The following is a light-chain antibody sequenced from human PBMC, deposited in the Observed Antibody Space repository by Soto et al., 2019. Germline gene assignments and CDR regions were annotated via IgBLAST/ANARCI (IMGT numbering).Light chain of an antibody. V-gene: IGLV2-14*03. J-gene: IGLJ3*02. CDR2: EVN. Sequence: QSALTQPASVSGSPGQSITISCTGTSSDVGAYNHVSWYQQHPGKVAKVMIYEVNNRPSGVSNRFSAPKSGNTASLTISGLQAEDEATYYCSSFTSGGTWVFGGGTKLTVL. CDR3: SSFTSGGTWV. CDR1: SSDVGAYNH.